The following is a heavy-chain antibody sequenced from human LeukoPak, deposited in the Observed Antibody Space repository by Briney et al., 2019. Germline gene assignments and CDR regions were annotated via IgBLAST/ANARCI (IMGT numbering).Heavy chain of an antibody. CDR2: ISGGGGTT. CDR3: ARGGYYYGYDY. Sequence: PGGSLRLSCAASGFSFSGYAMTWVRQAPGEGLEWVSLISGGGGTTFYADSVKGRFTISRDNSKNTLYLQVGSLRAEDTAVYYCARGGYYYGYDYWGQGTLVTVSS. D-gene: IGHD3-10*01. J-gene: IGHJ4*02. V-gene: IGHV3-23*01. CDR1: GFSFSGYA.